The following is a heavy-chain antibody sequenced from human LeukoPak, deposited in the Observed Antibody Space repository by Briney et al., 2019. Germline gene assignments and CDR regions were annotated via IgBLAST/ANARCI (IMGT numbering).Heavy chain of an antibody. CDR3: ATDGAGFDT. CDR1: GFTFNDYY. V-gene: IGHV3-11*01. CDR2: INIGGTNT. J-gene: IGHJ5*02. Sequence: PGGSLRLSCAASGFTFNDYYMSWIRQAPGKGLEWLSYINIGGTNTHYADSVKGRFTISRDNAKKSLYLEVNSLRAEDTAVYYCATDGAGFDTWGQGVLVTVSS.